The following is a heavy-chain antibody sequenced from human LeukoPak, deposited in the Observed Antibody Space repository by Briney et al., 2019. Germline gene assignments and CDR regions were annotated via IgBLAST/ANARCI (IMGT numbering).Heavy chain of an antibody. CDR1: GFTFTHYS. J-gene: IGHJ4*02. V-gene: IGHV3-20*04. CDR3: VRGGELVGSYFDY. Sequence: GGSLRLSCSASGFTFTHYSIDWVRQAPGKGLEWVSGINWNGDDTTYADSVKGRFTISRDNAKNSLYLQINSLGAEDTALYYCVRGGELVGSYFDYWGPGTLVTVSS. CDR2: INWNGDDT. D-gene: IGHD3-16*01.